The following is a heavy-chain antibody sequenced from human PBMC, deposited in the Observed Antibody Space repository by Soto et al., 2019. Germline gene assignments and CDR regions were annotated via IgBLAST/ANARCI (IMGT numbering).Heavy chain of an antibody. CDR1: GFTFINDA. D-gene: IGHD2-15*01. J-gene: IGHJ4*02. V-gene: IGHV3-23*01. CDR3: TKANRYCSGANCFTFXY. CDR2: FSSGGGGT. Sequence: GGSLILSCTASGFTFINDAMSWVRQAPGKGLEWVSTFSSGGGGTYYADSVKGRFTISRDNSKNTLSLQMNSLRAEDTAVYYCTKANRYCSGANCFTFXYWGLGTLVXVSS.